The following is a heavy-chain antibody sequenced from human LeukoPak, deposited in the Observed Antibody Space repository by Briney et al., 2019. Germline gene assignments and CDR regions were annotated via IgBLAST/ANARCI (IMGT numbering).Heavy chain of an antibody. V-gene: IGHV4-59*01. Sequence: SETLSLTCTVSGGSTSSYYWSWIQQPPGKGLEWIGYIYYSGSTNYNPSLKSRVTISVDTSKNQFSLKLSSVTAADTAVYYCARDGVGFFDYWGQGTLVTVSS. CDR3: ARDGVGFFDY. J-gene: IGHJ4*02. D-gene: IGHD1-26*01. CDR2: IYYSGST. CDR1: GGSTSSYY.